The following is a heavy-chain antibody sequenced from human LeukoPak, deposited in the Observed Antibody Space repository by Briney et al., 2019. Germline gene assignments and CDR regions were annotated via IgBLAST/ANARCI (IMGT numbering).Heavy chain of an antibody. CDR2: MSPNNGDT. CDR3: ARESEDIVVVVAATPEVFGWFDP. D-gene: IGHD2-15*01. Sequence: GASVKVSCKTSGYTFTNYDINWVRQATGQGLEWLGWMSPNNGDTGYAQKFQGRVTMTRDTSTSTVYMELSSLRSEDTAVYYCARESEDIVVVVAATPEVFGWFDPWGQGTLVTVSS. J-gene: IGHJ5*02. CDR1: GYTFTNYD. V-gene: IGHV1-8*01.